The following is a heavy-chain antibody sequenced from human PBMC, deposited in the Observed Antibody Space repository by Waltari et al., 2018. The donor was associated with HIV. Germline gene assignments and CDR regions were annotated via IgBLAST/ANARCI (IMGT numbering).Heavy chain of an antibody. D-gene: IGHD3-22*01. V-gene: IGHV1-8*02. CDR2: MNPNSGNT. Sequence: QVHLVQSGPEVKRPGASVKISCKGYGYIFMNFDVNWVRQAAGHGPEWLGWMNPNSGNTASPYIFEERVTMTRDVSTDTAYMEMSGLTPEDTAIYYCARNSSAKGNRYFYYGLDVWGQGTPVTV. CDR3: ARNSSAKGNRYFYYGLDV. J-gene: IGHJ6*02. CDR1: GYIFMNFD.